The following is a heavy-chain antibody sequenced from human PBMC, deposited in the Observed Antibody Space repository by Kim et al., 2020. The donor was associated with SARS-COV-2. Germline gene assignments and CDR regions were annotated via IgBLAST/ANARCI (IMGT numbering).Heavy chain of an antibody. CDR3: TRDLAGGEVAEHGV. CDR1: GFNIVDYA. D-gene: IGHD6-19*01. Sequence: GGSLRLSCTASGFNIVDYAMSWVRQAPGKGLEWVGFIRSEAFGGSADHAASVRGRFIISRDDPKNIAYLQMNSLRTEDTAVYYCTRDLAGGEVAEHGVWGQGTTVTVSS. J-gene: IGHJ6*02. CDR2: IRSEAFGGSA. V-gene: IGHV3-49*04.